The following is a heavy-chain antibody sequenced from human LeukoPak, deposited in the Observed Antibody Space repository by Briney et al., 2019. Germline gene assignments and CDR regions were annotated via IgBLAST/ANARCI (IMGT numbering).Heavy chain of an antibody. CDR2: ISVSGGST. V-gene: IGHV3-23*01. D-gene: IGHD3-10*01. Sequence: GGSLRLSCAASGFTFSSYAMSWVRQAPGKGLEWVSAISVSGGSTYYPDSVKGRFTISRDNSKNTLYLQMNSLRAEDTAVYYCAKNGGLVQGEYWGQGTLVTVSS. J-gene: IGHJ4*02. CDR1: GFTFSSYA. CDR3: AKNGGLVQGEY.